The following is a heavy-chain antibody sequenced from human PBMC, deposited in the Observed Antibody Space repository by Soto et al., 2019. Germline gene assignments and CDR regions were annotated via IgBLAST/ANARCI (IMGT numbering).Heavy chain of an antibody. Sequence: ASVKVSCKASGGTFSSYAISWVRQAPGQGLEWMGGIIPIFGTANYAQKFQGRVTITADESTSTAYMELSSLRSEDTAVYYCARSHGPYGDYVRSLFDYWGQGTLVTVSX. CDR1: GGTFSSYA. CDR2: IIPIFGTA. V-gene: IGHV1-69*13. D-gene: IGHD4-17*01. J-gene: IGHJ4*02. CDR3: ARSHGPYGDYVRSLFDY.